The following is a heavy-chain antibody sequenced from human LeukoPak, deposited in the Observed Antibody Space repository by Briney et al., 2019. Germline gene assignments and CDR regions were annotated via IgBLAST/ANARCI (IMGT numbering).Heavy chain of an antibody. V-gene: IGHV3-74*01. CDR2: INSDGSST. CDR3: ASYRGDFWSGYYSNWFDP. J-gene: IGHJ5*02. Sequence: PGGSLRLXCAASGFTFSSYWMHWVRQAPGKGLVWVSRINSDGSSTSYADSVKGRFTISRDNAKNTLYLQMNSLRAEDTAVYYCASYRGDFWSGYYSNWFDPWGQGTLVTVSS. CDR1: GFTFSSYW. D-gene: IGHD3-3*01.